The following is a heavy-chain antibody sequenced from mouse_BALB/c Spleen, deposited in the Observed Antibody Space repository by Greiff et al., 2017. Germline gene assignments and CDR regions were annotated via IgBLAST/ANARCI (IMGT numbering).Heavy chain of an antibody. J-gene: IGHJ4*01. CDR3: AREFYYGSSYVGYAMDY. V-gene: IGHV3-2*02. CDR2: ISYSGST. D-gene: IGHD1-1*01. Sequence: EVKLQQSGPGLVKPSQSLSLTCTVTGYSITSDYAWNWIRQFPGNKLEWMGYISYSGSTSYNPSPKSRISITRDTSKNQFFLQLNSVTTKDTATYYCAREFYYGSSYVGYAMDYWGQGTSVTVSS. CDR1: GYSITSDYA.